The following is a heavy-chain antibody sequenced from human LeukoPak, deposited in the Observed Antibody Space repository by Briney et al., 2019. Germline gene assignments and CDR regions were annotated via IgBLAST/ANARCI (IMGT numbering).Heavy chain of an antibody. D-gene: IGHD2-15*01. V-gene: IGHV4-30-4*01. CDR3: ATVVVAAKLFDY. CDR1: GGSISSGDYY. J-gene: IGHJ4*02. CDR2: IYYSGSA. Sequence: SETLSLTCTVSGGSISSGDYYWSWIRQPPGKGLEWIGYIYYSGSAYYNPSLKSRVTISVDTSKNQFSLKLSSVTAADTAVYYCATVVVAAKLFDYWGQGALVTVSS.